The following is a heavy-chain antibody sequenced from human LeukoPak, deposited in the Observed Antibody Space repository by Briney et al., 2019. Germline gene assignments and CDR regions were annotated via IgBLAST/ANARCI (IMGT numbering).Heavy chain of an antibody. CDR1: GYRFTSYW. CDR3: ARLEYDSSGYPDY. J-gene: IGHJ4*02. Sequence: GESLKISCKGSGYRFTSYWIGWGRQMPGKGLGWMGIIYPGDSDTRYSPSFQGQVTISADKSISTAYLQWSSLKASDTAMYYCARLEYDSSGYPDYWGQGTLVTVSS. V-gene: IGHV5-51*01. D-gene: IGHD3-22*01. CDR2: IYPGDSDT.